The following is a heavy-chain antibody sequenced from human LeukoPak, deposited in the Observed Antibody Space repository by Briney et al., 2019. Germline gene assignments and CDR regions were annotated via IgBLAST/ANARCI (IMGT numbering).Heavy chain of an antibody. D-gene: IGHD3-22*01. CDR3: VAYYFDSSGPKKNY. V-gene: IGHV4-34*01. CDR1: GGSFSGYY. Sequence: SETLSLTCAVYGGSFSGYYWSWIRQPPGKGLEWIGEINHSGSTNYNPSLKSRVTISVDTSKKQFSLKLSSVTAADTAVYYCVAYYFDSSGPKKNYWGQGTLVTVSS. CDR2: INHSGST. J-gene: IGHJ4*02.